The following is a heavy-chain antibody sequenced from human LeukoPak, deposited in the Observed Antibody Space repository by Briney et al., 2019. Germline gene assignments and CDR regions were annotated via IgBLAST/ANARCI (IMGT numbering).Heavy chain of an antibody. J-gene: IGHJ1*01. V-gene: IGHV3-11*04. CDR2: ISSSGSTI. Sequence: GGSLRLSCVASGFTFSDYYMSWIRQAPGKGLEWVSYISSSGSTIYYADSVKGRFTISRDNAKNSLYLQMNSLRAEDTAVYYCAFPYYDSTLGYFQHWGQGTLVTVSS. CDR3: AFPYYDSTLGYFQH. CDR1: GFTFSDYY. D-gene: IGHD3-22*01.